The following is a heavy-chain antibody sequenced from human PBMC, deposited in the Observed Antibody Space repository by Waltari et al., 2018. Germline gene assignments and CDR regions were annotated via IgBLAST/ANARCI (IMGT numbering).Heavy chain of an antibody. V-gene: IGHV2-5*01. Sequence: QITLKESGPTLVKPTQTLTLTCTFSGFSLSTSGVGVGWIRQPPGKALEWLALIYWNDDKRYSPSLKSRLTITKDTSKNQVVLTMTNMDPVDTATYYCAHSMHGGGYCSGGSCYGVNWFDPWGQGTLVTVSS. CDR2: IYWNDDK. CDR3: AHSMHGGGYCSGGSCYGVNWFDP. D-gene: IGHD2-15*01. J-gene: IGHJ5*02. CDR1: GFSLSTSGVG.